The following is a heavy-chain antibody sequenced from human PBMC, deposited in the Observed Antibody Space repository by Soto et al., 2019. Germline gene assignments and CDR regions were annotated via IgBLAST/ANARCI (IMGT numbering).Heavy chain of an antibody. CDR3: ARDRWQLASYYYYGMDV. CDR2: IYYSGST. D-gene: IGHD6-6*01. V-gene: IGHV4-31*03. J-gene: IGHJ6*02. Sequence: SETLSLTCTFSGGSISSGGYYWSWIRQHPGKGLEWIGYIYYSGSTYYNPSLKSRVTISVDTSKNQFSLKLSSVTAADTAVYYCARDRWQLASYYYYGMDVWGQGTTVTVS. CDR1: GGSISSGGYY.